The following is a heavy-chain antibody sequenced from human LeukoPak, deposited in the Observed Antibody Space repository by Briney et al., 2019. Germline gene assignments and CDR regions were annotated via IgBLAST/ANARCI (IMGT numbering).Heavy chain of an antibody. CDR1: GYTFTSYA. CDR2: INAGNGNT. V-gene: IGHV1-3*03. Sequence: ASVKVSCKASGYTFTSYAMHWVRQAPGQRLEWMGWINAGNGNTRYSQEFQGRVTITRDTSASTAYMELSSLRSEDMAVYYCAKSSEAFWSGYPDAFDIWGQGTMVTVSS. J-gene: IGHJ3*02. CDR3: AKSSEAFWSGYPDAFDI. D-gene: IGHD3-3*01.